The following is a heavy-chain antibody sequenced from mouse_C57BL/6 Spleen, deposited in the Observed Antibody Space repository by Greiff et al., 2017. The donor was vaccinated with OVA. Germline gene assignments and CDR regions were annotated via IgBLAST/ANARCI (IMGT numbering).Heavy chain of an antibody. CDR2: IYPRSGNT. CDR1: GYTFTSYG. V-gene: IGHV1-81*01. Sequence: VQLQQSGAELARPGASVKLSCKASGYTFTSYGISWVKQSTGKGLEWIGEIYPRSGNTYYNEKFKGKATLTADKSSSTAYMELRSLTSEDSAVYFCARMDTTVVALYYFDYWGQGTTLTVSS. D-gene: IGHD1-1*01. CDR3: ARMDTTVVALYYFDY. J-gene: IGHJ2*01.